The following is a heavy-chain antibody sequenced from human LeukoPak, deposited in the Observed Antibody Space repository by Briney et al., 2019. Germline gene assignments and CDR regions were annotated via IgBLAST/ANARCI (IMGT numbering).Heavy chain of an antibody. CDR1: GFTFSSYS. CDR3: ARACQLPTSRRPYYFDY. V-gene: IGHV3-21*01. Sequence: GGSLRLSCAASGFTFSSYSMNWVRQAPGKGLEWVSSISSSSSYTYYADSVKGRFTISRDNAKNSLYLQMNSLRAEDTAVYYCARACQLPTSRRPYYFDYWGQGTLVTVSS. D-gene: IGHD2-2*01. CDR2: ISSSSSYT. J-gene: IGHJ4*02.